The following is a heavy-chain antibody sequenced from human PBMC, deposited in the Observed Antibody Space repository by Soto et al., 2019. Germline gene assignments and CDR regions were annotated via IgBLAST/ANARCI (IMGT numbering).Heavy chain of an antibody. V-gene: IGHV3-23*01. Sequence: GSLRLSCAASGFTFSSYAMSWVRQAPGKGLEWVSAISGSGGSTYYADSVKGRFTISRDNSKNTLYLQMNSLRAEDTAVYYCAKDTDQYYYDSSDYFDYWGQGTLVTVSS. D-gene: IGHD3-22*01. CDR2: ISGSGGST. CDR1: GFTFSSYA. J-gene: IGHJ4*02. CDR3: AKDTDQYYYDSSDYFDY.